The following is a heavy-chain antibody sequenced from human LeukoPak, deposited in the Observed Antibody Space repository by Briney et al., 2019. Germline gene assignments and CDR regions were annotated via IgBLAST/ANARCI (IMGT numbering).Heavy chain of an antibody. V-gene: IGHV1-69*01. Sequence: GASLKLSCKVFGGTFSSYAISWVRQAPGQGLEWMAGIIPVFGSAKYAQKFQGRVTITADESTTTAYMELRSLRSEDAAIYYCERDGKYQLLFNGMDVWGKGTTVTVSS. CDR1: GGTFSSYA. CDR3: ERDGKYQLLFNGMDV. D-gene: IGHD2-2*01. CDR2: IIPVFGSA. J-gene: IGHJ6*04.